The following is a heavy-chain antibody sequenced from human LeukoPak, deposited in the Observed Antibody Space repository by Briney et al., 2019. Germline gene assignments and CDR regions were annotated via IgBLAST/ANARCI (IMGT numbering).Heavy chain of an antibody. J-gene: IGHJ4*02. V-gene: IGHV3-23*01. D-gene: IGHD3-10*01. CDR1: GFTFSSYA. Sequence: PGGSLRLSCAASGFTFSSYAMSWVRQAPGKGLEWVSGISGSGAGTFYADSVKGRFTISRDNSKNTLYLQMDSLRAEDTAVYYCAKDWTLYYNSGSYYIVWGQGALVTVSS. CDR3: AKDWTLYYNSGSYYIV. CDR2: ISGSGAGT.